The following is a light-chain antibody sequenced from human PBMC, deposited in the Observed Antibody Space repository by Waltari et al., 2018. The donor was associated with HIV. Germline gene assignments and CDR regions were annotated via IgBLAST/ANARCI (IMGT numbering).Light chain of an antibody. Sequence: QSVLTQPPSASGTPGQGVTISCSGSNSNLATRPVNWYQQLAGPAPKLLIYRSDLRPSGVPDRFSGSKSATSASLAISGLQSEDEATYYCASWDDSLNGVIFGGGTELTVL. J-gene: IGLJ2*01. CDR1: NSNLATRP. V-gene: IGLV1-44*01. CDR2: RSD. CDR3: ASWDDSLNGVI.